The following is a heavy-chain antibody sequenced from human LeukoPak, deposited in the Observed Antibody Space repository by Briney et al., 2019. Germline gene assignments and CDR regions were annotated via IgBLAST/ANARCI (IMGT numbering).Heavy chain of an antibody. V-gene: IGHV3-74*01. CDR2: INSDGSTT. D-gene: IGHD3-22*01. J-gene: IGHJ4*02. CDR1: GFTFSSKW. CDR3: AKNYYDISGYVDY. Sequence: GGSLRLSCAASGFTFSSKWMHWVRQAPGKGLVWVSRINSDGSTTSYADSVRGRFTISRDNAKNTVYLQMNSLRAEDTAVYYCAKNYYDISGYVDYWGQGTLVTVSS.